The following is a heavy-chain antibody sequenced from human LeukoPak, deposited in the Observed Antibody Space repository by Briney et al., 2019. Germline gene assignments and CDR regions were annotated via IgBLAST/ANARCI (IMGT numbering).Heavy chain of an antibody. CDR2: ISSSSSYI. D-gene: IGHD6-19*01. Sequence: GGSLRLSCAASGFTFSSYSMNWVRQAPGKGLEWVSSISSSSSYIYYADSVKGRFTISRDNSKNTLYLQMDSLRAEDTAVYYCASLDGSGWYLRILSYYYMDVWGKGTTVTVSS. CDR1: GFTFSSYS. CDR3: ASLDGSGWYLRILSYYYMDV. J-gene: IGHJ6*03. V-gene: IGHV3-21*01.